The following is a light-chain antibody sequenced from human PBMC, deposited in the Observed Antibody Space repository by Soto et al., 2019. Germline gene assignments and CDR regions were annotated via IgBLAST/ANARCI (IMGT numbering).Light chain of an antibody. V-gene: IGLV2-8*01. Sequence: QSVLTQPPSASGSPGQSVTISCTGTKSDIGVYDFVSWYQHHPGKAPRLIIYEVVQRPSGVPDRFSGSKSGNTASLTVSGRKAADEADYFCKAYAGSNADVFGSGTNVTVL. CDR2: EVV. J-gene: IGLJ1*01. CDR1: KSDIGVYDF. CDR3: KAYAGSNADV.